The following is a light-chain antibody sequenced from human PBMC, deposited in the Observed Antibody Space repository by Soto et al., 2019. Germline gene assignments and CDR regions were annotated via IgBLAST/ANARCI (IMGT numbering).Light chain of an antibody. Sequence: QSVLTQPPSVSGAPGQTVTISCTGTNSDIGAGYDVHWYQQITGRPPKLLIYGNSNRPSGIPHRFSGSKSGPSASLAITGLQTEDEADDYCQSFDISLNGFVFGVGTKLTVL. CDR3: QSFDISLNGFV. V-gene: IGLV1-40*01. CDR1: NSDIGAGYD. J-gene: IGLJ3*02. CDR2: GNS.